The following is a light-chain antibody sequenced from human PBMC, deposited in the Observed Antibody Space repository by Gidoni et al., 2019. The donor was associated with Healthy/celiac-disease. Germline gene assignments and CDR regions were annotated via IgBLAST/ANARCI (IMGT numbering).Light chain of an antibody. Sequence: PGSPGQSVTISCTGTSSDVGGYNYVSWYQQHPGKAPKLMIYEVSKRPSGVPDRFSGSKSGNTASLTVSGLQAEDEADYYCSSYAGSNNPYVLGTGTKVTVL. CDR1: SSDVGGYNY. CDR2: EVS. J-gene: IGLJ1*01. V-gene: IGLV2-8*01. CDR3: SSYAGSNNPYV.